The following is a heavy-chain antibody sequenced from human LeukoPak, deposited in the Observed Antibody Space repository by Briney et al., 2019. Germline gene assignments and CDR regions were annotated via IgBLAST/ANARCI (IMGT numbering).Heavy chain of an antibody. D-gene: IGHD3-3*01. V-gene: IGHV3-23*01. Sequence: GGSLRLSCAASGFTFSSYAMSWVRQAPGKGLEWVSAISGSGGSTYYADSVKGRFTISRDNSKNTLYLQMNSLRAEDTAVYYCAKDDYGFWSGSPDYWGQGTLVTVSS. J-gene: IGHJ4*02. CDR3: AKDDYGFWSGSPDY. CDR2: ISGSGGST. CDR1: GFTFSSYA.